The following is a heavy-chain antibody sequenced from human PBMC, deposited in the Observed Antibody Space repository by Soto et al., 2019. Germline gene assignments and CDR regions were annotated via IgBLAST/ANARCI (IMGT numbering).Heavy chain of an antibody. Sequence: HPXASLILSCAVRGFTVRSIYTSWVRQAPGQGLELVALMYSFGEIFYADSVKGRFRFSRDDSKNSLVLEMNSLRVEDTAVYYCVRPLGRADGMDVWGQGTPVTVSS. CDR3: VRPLGRADGMDV. V-gene: IGHV3-53*01. CDR1: GFTVRSIY. D-gene: IGHD7-27*01. J-gene: IGHJ6*01. CDR2: MYSFGEI.